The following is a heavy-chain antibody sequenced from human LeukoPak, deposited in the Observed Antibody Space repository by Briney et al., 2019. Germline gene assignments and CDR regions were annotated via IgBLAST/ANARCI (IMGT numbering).Heavy chain of an antibody. CDR3: ARPSRPYRSSEYFQH. J-gene: IGHJ1*01. CDR2: ISSSGSTI. V-gene: IGHV3-48*03. Sequence: QPGGSLRLSCAASGFTFSSYEMNWVRQVPGKGLEWISYISSSGSTIYFADSVKGRFTFSRDNAKNSLYLQMNSLRAEDTAVYYCARPSRPYRSSEYFQHWGQGTLVIVSS. D-gene: IGHD6-13*01. CDR1: GFTFSSYE.